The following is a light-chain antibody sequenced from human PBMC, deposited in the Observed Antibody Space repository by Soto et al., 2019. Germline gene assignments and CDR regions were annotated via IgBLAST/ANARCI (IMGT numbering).Light chain of an antibody. CDR1: QSIRSY. V-gene: IGKV1-39*01. CDR2: GAT. CDR3: QQSYSIPLT. Sequence: DIQMTQSPSSLSASVGDRVTIACRASQSIRSYLNWYQQKPGKAPKILIYGATTLQSGVPSRFSGSGSGTDFTLTISSLQPEDFATYYCQQSYSIPLTFGQGTKVDIK. J-gene: IGKJ1*01.